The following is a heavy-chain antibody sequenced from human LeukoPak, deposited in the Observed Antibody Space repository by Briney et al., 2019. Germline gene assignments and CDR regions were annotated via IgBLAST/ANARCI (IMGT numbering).Heavy chain of an antibody. J-gene: IGHJ4*02. CDR3: AKTTTGYSSGRFPGWPVDY. D-gene: IGHD6-19*01. CDR1: GFTFSRFW. V-gene: IGHV3-23*01. Sequence: SGGSLRLSCAASGFTFSRFWMNWVRQAPGKGLEWVSGIFGSGGSTHYADSVKGRFTISRDNSKNTVYLQMNSLRAEDTAVYYCAKTTTGYSSGRFPGWPVDYWGQGTLVTVSS. CDR2: IFGSGGST.